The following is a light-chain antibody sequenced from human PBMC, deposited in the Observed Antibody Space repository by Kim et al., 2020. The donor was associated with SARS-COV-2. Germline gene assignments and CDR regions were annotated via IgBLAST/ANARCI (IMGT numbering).Light chain of an antibody. CDR3: QHYIRFPYT. V-gene: IGKV1-5*03. J-gene: IGKJ2*01. CDR1: QTIDTW. Sequence: SASVGDRVTITCRASQTIDTWLAWYQQKPGKAPNLLIYRASTLEGGVPSRFSGSGPGTEFTLTISSLQPDDFATYYCQHYIRFPYTFGQGTKLEIK. CDR2: RAS.